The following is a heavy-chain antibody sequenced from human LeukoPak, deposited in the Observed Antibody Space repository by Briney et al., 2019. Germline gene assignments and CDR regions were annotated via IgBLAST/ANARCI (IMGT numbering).Heavy chain of an antibody. CDR2: INPNSGGT. Sequence: ASVKVSCKASGYTFTGYYMHWVRQAPGQGLEWVGWINPNSGGTNYTQKFQGRVTMTRDTSISTAYMELSRLRSDDTAVYYCASDYGSGSYYLRGWGQGTLVTVSS. CDR1: GYTFTGYY. J-gene: IGHJ4*02. V-gene: IGHV1-2*02. CDR3: ASDYGSGSYYLRG. D-gene: IGHD3-10*01.